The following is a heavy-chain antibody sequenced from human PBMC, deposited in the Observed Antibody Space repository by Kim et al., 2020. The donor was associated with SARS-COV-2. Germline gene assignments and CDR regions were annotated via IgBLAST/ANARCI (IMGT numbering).Heavy chain of an antibody. D-gene: IGHD1-20*01. CDR3: AAPGPGVTGAQPFDY. V-gene: IGHV3-15*01. Sequence: AAPVKGRFTISRDDSKNTLDLQIISLKTEDTAVDYCAAPGPGVTGAQPFDYWGQGTLVTVSS. J-gene: IGHJ4*02.